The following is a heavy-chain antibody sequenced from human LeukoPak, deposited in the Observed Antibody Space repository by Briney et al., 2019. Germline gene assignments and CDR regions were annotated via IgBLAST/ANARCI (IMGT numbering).Heavy chain of an antibody. CDR1: GGSFSGYY. V-gene: IGHV4-34*01. Sequence: SETLSLTCAVYGGSFSGYYWSWIRQPPGKGLEWIGEINHSGSTNYNPSLKSRVTIPVDTSKNQFSLKLSSVTAADTAVYYCARDHLANLASRLFDPWGQGTLVTVSS. CDR2: INHSGST. J-gene: IGHJ5*02. D-gene: IGHD3-3*01. CDR3: ARDHLANLASRLFDP.